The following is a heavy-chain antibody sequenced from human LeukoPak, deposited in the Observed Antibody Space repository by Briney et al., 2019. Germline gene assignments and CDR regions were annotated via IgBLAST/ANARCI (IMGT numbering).Heavy chain of an antibody. V-gene: IGHV4-59*03. D-gene: IGHD4-11*01. J-gene: IGHJ4*02. Sequence: SETLSLTCAGSGASMNEYYWSWIRQTPRKGLEWIGHVHHSFSSNFSPSLKSRVTMSMDTSKSQFSLRVTSVTAADTAVYYCACYSVLGRTFDCWGQGTQVTVSS. CDR2: VHHSFSS. CDR1: GASMNEYY. CDR3: ACYSVLGRTFDC.